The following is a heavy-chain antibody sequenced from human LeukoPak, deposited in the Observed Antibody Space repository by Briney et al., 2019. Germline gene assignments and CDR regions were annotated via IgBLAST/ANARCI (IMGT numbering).Heavy chain of an antibody. V-gene: IGHV4-34*01. CDR2: INDSGST. CDR1: GFTFSSYA. CDR3: ARRDFWSGYYNY. J-gene: IGHJ4*02. Sequence: GSLRLSCAASGFTFSSYAMSWVRQAPGKGLEWIGEINDSGSTKYNPSLKSRVTISADTPKNQFSLKLSSVTAADTAVYYCARRDFWSGYYNYWGQGTLVTVSS. D-gene: IGHD3-3*01.